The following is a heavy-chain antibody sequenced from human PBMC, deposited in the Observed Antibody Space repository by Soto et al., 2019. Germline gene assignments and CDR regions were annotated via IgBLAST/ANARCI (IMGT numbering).Heavy chain of an antibody. J-gene: IGHJ5*02. Sequence: SETLSLTCTVSGGSISSYYWNWIRQPPGKGLEWIGDIYYGGGTNYNPSLKSRVTLSVDTSKNQFSLKLTSVTAADTAVYYCARDPAPWGQGTLVTVSS. CDR2: IYYGGGT. CDR3: ARDPAP. V-gene: IGHV4-59*12. CDR1: GGSISSYY.